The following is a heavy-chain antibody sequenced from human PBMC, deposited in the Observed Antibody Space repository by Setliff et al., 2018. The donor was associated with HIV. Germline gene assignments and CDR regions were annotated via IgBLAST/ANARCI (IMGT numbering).Heavy chain of an antibody. CDR1: GFTFSSYS. CDR2: ISSSSSYI. CDR3: ARESLVVVPADSDINWFDP. D-gene: IGHD2-2*01. V-gene: IGHV3-21*01. Sequence: PGGSLRLSCAASGFTFSSYSMNWVRQAPGKGLEWVSSISSSSSYIYYADSVKGRFTISRDNAKNSLYLQMNSLRAEDTAVYYCARESLVVVPADSDINWFDPWGQGTLVTVSS. J-gene: IGHJ5*02.